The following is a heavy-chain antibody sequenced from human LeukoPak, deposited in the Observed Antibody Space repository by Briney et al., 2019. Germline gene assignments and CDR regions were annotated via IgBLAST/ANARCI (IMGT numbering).Heavy chain of an antibody. CDR1: GGSISIYY. CDR2: IYYSGST. Sequence: SETLSLTCTVSGGSISIYYWSWIRQPPGKGLEWIGYIYYSGSTNYNPSLKSRVTISVDTSKNQFSLKLSSVTAADTAVYYCARIADILTGYSPPHFDYWGQGTLVTVSS. J-gene: IGHJ4*02. D-gene: IGHD3-9*01. CDR3: ARIADILTGYSPPHFDY. V-gene: IGHV4-59*01.